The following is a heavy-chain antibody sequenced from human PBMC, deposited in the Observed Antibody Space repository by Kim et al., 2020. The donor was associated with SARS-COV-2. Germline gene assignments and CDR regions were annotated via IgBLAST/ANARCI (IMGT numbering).Heavy chain of an antibody. CDR3: AKWGIRGAFDI. CDR1: GFTFNSYA. V-gene: IGHV3-23*01. CDR2: ISDNSAGT. Sequence: GGSLRLSCAASGFTFNSYAMNWVRQAPGKGLEWVSAISDNSAGTYYADSVTGRFTISRDNSRNTLYLQMNSLRAEDTALYYCAKWGIRGAFDIWGQGTMVTVSS. D-gene: IGHD3-16*01. J-gene: IGHJ3*02.